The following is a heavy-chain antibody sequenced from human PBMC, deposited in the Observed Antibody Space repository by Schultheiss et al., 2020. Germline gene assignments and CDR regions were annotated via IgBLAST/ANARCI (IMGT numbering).Heavy chain of an antibody. J-gene: IGHJ4*02. CDR2: ISSSSSYI. V-gene: IGHV3-21*01. CDR1: GLTGSGLTFSSWS. Sequence: GGSLRLSCAASGLTGSGLTFSSWSMNWVRQAPGKGLEWVSSISSSSSYIYYADSVKGRFTISRDNAKNSLYLQMNSLRAEDTAVYYCASACSGGSCYFLPDYWGQGTLVTVSS. CDR3: ASACSGGSCYFLPDY. D-gene: IGHD2-15*01.